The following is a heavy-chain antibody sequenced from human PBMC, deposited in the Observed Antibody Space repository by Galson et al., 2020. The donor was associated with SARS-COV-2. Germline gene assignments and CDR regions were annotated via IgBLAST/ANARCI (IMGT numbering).Heavy chain of an antibody. CDR3: TRWGVEAATAFLDF. CDR2: INSNSHYI. V-gene: IGHV3-21*01. CDR1: GFTFSNYA. J-gene: IGHJ4*02. Sequence: NSGGSLRLSCSASGFTFSNYAMNWVRQAPGKGLQWVSSINSNSHYIFYADSVKGRFIVSRDNAENTLYLYMNSLRVDDTAIYYCTRWGVEAATAFLDFWGQGIPVTVSP. D-gene: IGHD6-13*01.